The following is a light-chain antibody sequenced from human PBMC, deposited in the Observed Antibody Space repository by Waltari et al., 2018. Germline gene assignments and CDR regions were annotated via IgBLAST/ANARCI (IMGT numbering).Light chain of an antibody. Sequence: DIQMTQSPSTLSASVGDRVTITWRANQSITNWWACYQQKPGNAPKLLIYRASILESGVPSRFSGSGSGTEFTLTISSLQPDDFATYYCQQYDNYWTFGQGTKVEIK. CDR2: RAS. CDR3: QQYDNYWT. CDR1: QSITNW. V-gene: IGKV1-5*03. J-gene: IGKJ1*01.